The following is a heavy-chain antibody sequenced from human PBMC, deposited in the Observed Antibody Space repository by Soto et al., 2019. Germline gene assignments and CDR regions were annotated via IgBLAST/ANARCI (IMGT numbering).Heavy chain of an antibody. J-gene: IGHJ4*02. CDR1: GFTFDDYA. V-gene: IGHV3-9*01. Sequence: EVQLVESGGDLVQPGRSLRLSCAASGFTFDDYAMHWVRQAPGKGLEWVSSISWNSDSIDYADSVRGRFTISRDNAKNSLYLQMNSLRGEDTALYYCTKDMDDTSGWYGMDSWGQGTLVTVSS. CDR2: ISWNSDSI. CDR3: TKDMDDTSGWYGMDS. D-gene: IGHD6-19*01.